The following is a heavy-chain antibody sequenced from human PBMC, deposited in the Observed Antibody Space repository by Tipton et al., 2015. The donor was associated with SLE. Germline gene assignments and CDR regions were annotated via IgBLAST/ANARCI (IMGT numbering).Heavy chain of an antibody. CDR1: GFTFSRCA. J-gene: IGHJ4*02. CDR3: ARESGSYPGHFDY. CDR2: IWFDGSNK. V-gene: IGHV3-33*01. Sequence: SLRLSCAASGFTFSRCAMHWVRQAPGKGLEWVAVIWFDGSNKYYGDSVQGRFTISRDNSKNSVYLEMNSLRVEDTAVYYCARESGSYPGHFDYWGQGSLVTVSS. D-gene: IGHD1-26*01.